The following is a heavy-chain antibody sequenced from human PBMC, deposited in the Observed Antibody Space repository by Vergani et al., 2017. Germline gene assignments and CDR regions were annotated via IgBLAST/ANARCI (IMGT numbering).Heavy chain of an antibody. CDR3: ARGVRGNTAMVNQYFDY. V-gene: IGHV4-31*03. J-gene: IGHJ4*02. CDR2: IYYSGST. Sequence: QVQLQQWGPGLVKPSQTLSLTCTVSGGSISSGGYYWSWIRQHPGKGLEWIGYIYYSGSTYYNPSLKSRVTISVDTSKNQFSLKLSSVTAADTAVYYCARGVRGNTAMVNQYFDYWGQGTLVTVSS. D-gene: IGHD5-18*01. CDR1: GGSISSGGYY.